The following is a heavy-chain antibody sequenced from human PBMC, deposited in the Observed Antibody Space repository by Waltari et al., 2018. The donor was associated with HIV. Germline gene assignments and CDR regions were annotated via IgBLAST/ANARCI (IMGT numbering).Heavy chain of an antibody. V-gene: IGHV3-21*01. Sequence: DLVESGGGLFKPGPSLRLSCNASGIAFDLFTLTWVRQAPGRGLEWVASISRGSSFSYYSDSFKGRISISRDNAKKSLFLQMNSLTADDTGLYFCVGDRTSLTTGDFDSWGQGVPVIVSS. J-gene: IGHJ4*02. CDR3: VGDRTSLTTGDFDS. CDR2: ISRGSSFS. D-gene: IGHD1-1*01. CDR1: GIAFDLFT.